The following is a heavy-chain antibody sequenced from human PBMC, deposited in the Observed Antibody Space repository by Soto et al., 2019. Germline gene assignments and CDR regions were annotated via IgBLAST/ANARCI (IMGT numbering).Heavy chain of an antibody. CDR1: GDSISSGGYS. D-gene: IGHD5-12*01. J-gene: IGHJ4*02. V-gene: IGHV4-30-2*05. Sequence: PSETLSLTCAVSGDSISSGGYSWNWIRQAPGKGLEWIGYIYQSGSTSYNPSLKSRATISVDTSKNQFSLKLSSVTAADTAVYYCARDLRGYGNFDYWGQGTLVTVSS. CDR3: ARDLRGYGNFDY. CDR2: IYQSGST.